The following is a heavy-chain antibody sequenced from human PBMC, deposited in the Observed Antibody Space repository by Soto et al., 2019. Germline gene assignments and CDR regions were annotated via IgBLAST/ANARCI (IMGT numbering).Heavy chain of an antibody. D-gene: IGHD6-13*01. CDR1: GFTFSSYG. CDR3: AKDIGSSSWYWSATLDY. Sequence: QVQLVESGGGVVQPGRSLRLSCAASGFTFSSYGMHCVRQAPGKGLEWVAVVSYDGSNKYYADSVKGRFTISRDNSKSTLYLQMNSLRAEDTAVYYCAKDIGSSSWYWSATLDYWGQGTLVNVSS. J-gene: IGHJ4*02. V-gene: IGHV3-30*18. CDR2: VSYDGSNK.